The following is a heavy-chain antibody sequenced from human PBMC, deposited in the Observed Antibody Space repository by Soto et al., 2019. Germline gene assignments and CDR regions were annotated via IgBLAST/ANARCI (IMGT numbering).Heavy chain of an antibody. CDR3: ARDRVKGGSGGPLVYYYGMDV. CDR2: IYHSGST. CDR1: GGSISSSNW. D-gene: IGHD3-10*01. V-gene: IGHV4-4*02. J-gene: IGHJ6*02. Sequence: QVQLQESGPGLVKPSGTLSLTCAVSGGSISSSNWWSWVRQPPGKGLEWIGEIYHSGSTNYNPSLKSRVTISVDKSKNQFSLKLSSVTAADTAVYYCARDRVKGGSGGPLVYYYGMDVWGQGTTVTVSS.